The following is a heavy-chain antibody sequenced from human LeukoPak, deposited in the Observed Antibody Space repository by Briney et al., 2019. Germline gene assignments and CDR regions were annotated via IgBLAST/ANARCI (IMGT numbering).Heavy chain of an antibody. CDR2: IYYSGYT. CDR1: GGSISSYY. D-gene: IGHD4-11*01. Sequence: PSETLSLTCTVSGGSISSYYWSWIRQPPGKGLEWIGDIYYSGYTNYNPSLKSRVTISVDTSKNQFSLKLSSVTAADTAVYYCARVSTVTIIFYYYYYMDVWGKGTTVTVSS. J-gene: IGHJ6*03. V-gene: IGHV4-59*12. CDR3: ARVSTVTIIFYYYYYMDV.